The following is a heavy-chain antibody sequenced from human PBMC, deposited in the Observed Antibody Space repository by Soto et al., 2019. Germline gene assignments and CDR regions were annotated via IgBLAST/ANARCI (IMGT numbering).Heavy chain of an antibody. D-gene: IGHD4-17*01. V-gene: IGHV1-46*01. CDR2: INPSGGST. CDR3: ARGPTPYDYGDYEPFDY. Sequence: GASVKVSCKASGYTFTSYYMHWVRQAPGQGLEWMGIINPSGGSTSYAQKFQGRVTMTRDTSTSTAYMELSSLRSEDTAVYYCARGPTPYDYGDYEPFDYWGQGTLVTVSS. CDR1: GYTFTSYY. J-gene: IGHJ4*02.